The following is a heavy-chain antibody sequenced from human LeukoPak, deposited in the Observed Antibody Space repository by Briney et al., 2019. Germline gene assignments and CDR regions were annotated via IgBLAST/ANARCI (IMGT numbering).Heavy chain of an antibody. CDR1: GFTFSSYA. CDR3: AKGLVGTEYFQH. Sequence: GGSLRLSCAASGFTFSSYAMSWVRQAPGKGLEWISTISGSGGGTYYADSVKGRFTISRDNSKNTLSLQMNSLRAEDTAVYHCAKGLVGTEYFQHWGQGTLVTVSS. J-gene: IGHJ1*01. D-gene: IGHD2-8*02. CDR2: ISGSGGGT. V-gene: IGHV3-23*01.